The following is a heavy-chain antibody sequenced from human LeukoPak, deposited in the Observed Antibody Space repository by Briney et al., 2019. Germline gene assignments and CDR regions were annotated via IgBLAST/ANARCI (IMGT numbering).Heavy chain of an antibody. CDR1: GYSLTELS. CDR2: FDPEDDET. CDR3: TTVSRYNYGSGSYSKWFDP. J-gene: IGHJ5*02. V-gene: IGHV1-24*01. Sequence: GAPVKASCKVSGYSLTELSIHWVRQTPGKGLEWMGSFDPEDDETISAQKFQGRVTMTEDSSTDTAYMELSSLRSEDTAVYYCTTVSRYNYGSGSYSKWFDPWGQGTLVTVSS. D-gene: IGHD3-10*01.